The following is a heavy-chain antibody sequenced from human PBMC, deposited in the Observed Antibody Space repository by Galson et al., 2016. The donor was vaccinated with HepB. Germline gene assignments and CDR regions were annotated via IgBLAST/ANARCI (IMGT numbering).Heavy chain of an antibody. CDR2: ISSSGTTI. V-gene: IGHV3-48*03. CDR1: GFTFSRYE. D-gene: IGHD3-9*01. J-gene: IGHJ4*02. Sequence: SLRLSCAASGFTFSRYEMNWVRQAPGKGLEWVSYISSSGTTIYYADSVQGRFTISRDNAKNSLYLQMNSLRAEDTAVYYCAREPVRLDDLLTGPPKHPDYWGQGTLVTVSS. CDR3: AREPVRLDDLLTGPPKHPDY.